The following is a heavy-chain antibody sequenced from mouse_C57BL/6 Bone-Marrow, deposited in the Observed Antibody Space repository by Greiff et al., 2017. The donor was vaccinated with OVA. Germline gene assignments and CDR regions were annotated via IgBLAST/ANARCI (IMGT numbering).Heavy chain of an antibody. CDR2: IYPRSGNT. V-gene: IGHV1-81*01. Sequence: QVQLKESGAELARPGASVKLSCKASGYTFTSYGISWVKQRTGQGLEWIGEIYPRSGNTYYNEKFKGKATLTADKSSSTAYMELRSLTSEDSAVYFCARPYYGNYVPYWYFDVWGTGTTVTVSS. J-gene: IGHJ1*03. CDR1: GYTFTSYG. CDR3: ARPYYGNYVPYWYFDV. D-gene: IGHD2-10*01.